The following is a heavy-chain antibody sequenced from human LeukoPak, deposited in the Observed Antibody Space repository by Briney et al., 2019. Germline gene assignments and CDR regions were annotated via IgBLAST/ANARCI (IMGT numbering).Heavy chain of an antibody. Sequence: GGSLRLSCAASGFTFNSCATNWVRQAPGKGLKWVSVIGGRGAYTHYADSVNGRFTVSRDNSKNTLYLQMNSLRAEDTAVYYCAADPDHIVGATSADYWGQGTLVTVSS. D-gene: IGHD1-26*01. CDR2: IGGRGAYT. CDR1: GFTFNSCA. CDR3: AADPDHIVGATSADY. V-gene: IGHV3-23*01. J-gene: IGHJ4*02.